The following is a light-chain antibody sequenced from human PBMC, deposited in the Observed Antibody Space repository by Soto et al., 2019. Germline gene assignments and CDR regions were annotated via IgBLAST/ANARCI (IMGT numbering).Light chain of an antibody. Sequence: IVLTQSPGTLSLSPGERATLSCRASQSVRSSYLAWYQQKPGQAPRLLIYGASSRATGIPDRFTRSGSGTAFTLTISRLEPEEFALYYCQQYAGSPLTFGGGAKVEIK. CDR2: GAS. J-gene: IGKJ4*01. V-gene: IGKV3-20*01. CDR1: QSVRSSY. CDR3: QQYAGSPLT.